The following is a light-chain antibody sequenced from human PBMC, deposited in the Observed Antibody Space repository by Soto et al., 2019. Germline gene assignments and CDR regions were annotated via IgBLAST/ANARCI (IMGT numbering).Light chain of an antibody. V-gene: IGKV1-39*01. J-gene: IGKJ4*01. CDR2: SAS. Sequence: DIQMTQSPSSLSASVGDRVTITCRACQTISRYSNWYQQRPGKAPNLLIYSASSLQSGVPSRFSGSGSGTDFTLTISSLQPEDFATYYCHQYDNLPLSFRGGTKVDIK. CDR3: HQYDNLPLS. CDR1: QTISRY.